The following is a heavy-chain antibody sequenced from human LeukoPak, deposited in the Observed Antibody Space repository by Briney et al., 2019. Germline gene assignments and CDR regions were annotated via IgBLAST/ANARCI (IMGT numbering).Heavy chain of an antibody. CDR2: INRDGSTT. J-gene: IGHJ4*02. Sequence: GGSLRLSCAASGFTFSNYWVHWVRQAPGKGLVWVSRINRDGSTTKYADSVKGRFTVSRDNAKKTLNLQMNSLRAGDTAVYYCARDKKSGESSEIDYWGQGTLVTVSS. CDR3: ARDKKSGESSEIDY. V-gene: IGHV3-74*03. CDR1: GFTFSNYW. D-gene: IGHD3-10*01.